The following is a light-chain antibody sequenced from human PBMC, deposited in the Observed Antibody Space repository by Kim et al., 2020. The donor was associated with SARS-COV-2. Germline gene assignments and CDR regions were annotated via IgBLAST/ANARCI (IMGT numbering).Light chain of an antibody. J-gene: IGKJ5*01. Sequence: EIVLTQSPATLSLSPGEGATLSCRASQSVGDFLAWYQQRPGQAPRLLIYDASRRDTGIPTRFSGSGSGTDFTLTVSTLEPEDFALYYCQRSSWPITFGQGTRLEIK. V-gene: IGKV3-11*01. CDR1: QSVGDF. CDR3: QRSSWPIT. CDR2: DAS.